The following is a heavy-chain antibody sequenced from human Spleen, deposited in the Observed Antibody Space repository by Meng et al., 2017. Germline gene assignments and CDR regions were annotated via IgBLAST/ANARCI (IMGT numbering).Heavy chain of an antibody. CDR1: GGSLSGAY. D-gene: IGHD2-8*02. CDR2: TIHGGSP. J-gene: IGHJ4*02. CDR3: ARRPTGIDY. V-gene: IGHV4-34*02. Sequence: QVQLQQWGAGLLKPPETLSLTCAVYGGSLSGAYWNWIRQPPGKGLEWIGETIHGGSPSYNPSLKSRVTISIDTSKNQLSLMLSSVTAADTAVYYCARRPTGIDYWGQGTLVTVSS.